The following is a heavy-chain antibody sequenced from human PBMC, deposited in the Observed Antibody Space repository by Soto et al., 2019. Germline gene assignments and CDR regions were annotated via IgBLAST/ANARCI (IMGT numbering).Heavy chain of an antibody. D-gene: IGHD3-10*01. Sequence: PSQTLSLTCAISGDSVSSNSAAWNWIRQSPSRGLEWLGRTYYRSKWYNDYAVSVKSRITINPDTSKNQFSLQLSSVTPEDTAVYYCASAQVRDVRGVKGEAFDIWGQGTMVTVSS. CDR1: GDSVSSNSAA. J-gene: IGHJ3*02. CDR3: ASAQVRDVRGVKGEAFDI. V-gene: IGHV6-1*01. CDR2: TYYRSKWYN.